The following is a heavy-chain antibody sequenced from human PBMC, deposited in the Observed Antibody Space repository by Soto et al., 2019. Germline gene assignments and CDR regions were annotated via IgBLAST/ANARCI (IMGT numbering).Heavy chain of an antibody. J-gene: IGHJ3*02. CDR2: IWYDGSNK. V-gene: IGHV3-33*01. CDR3: ARGPDSSSYAFDI. CDR1: GFTFSSYG. D-gene: IGHD6-6*01. Sequence: GGSLRLSCAASGFTFSSYGMHWVRQAPGKGLEWVAVIWYDGSNKYYADSVKGRFTISRDNSKNTLYLQMNSLRAEDTAVYYCARGPDSSSYAFDIWGQGTMVTVSS.